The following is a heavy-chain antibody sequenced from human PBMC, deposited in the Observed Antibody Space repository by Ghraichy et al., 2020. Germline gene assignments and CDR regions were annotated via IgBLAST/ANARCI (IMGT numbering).Heavy chain of an antibody. CDR2: INGDGTST. Sequence: GGSLRLSCAASGFIFSSYWMHWVRQAPGKGLVWVSRINGDGTSTEYADSVKGRFTISRDNAKNTLYLQMNSLRAEDAAVYYCARGFRDYWGQGTLVTVSS. D-gene: IGHD3-10*01. CDR3: ARGFRDY. J-gene: IGHJ4*02. CDR1: GFIFSSYW. V-gene: IGHV3-74*03.